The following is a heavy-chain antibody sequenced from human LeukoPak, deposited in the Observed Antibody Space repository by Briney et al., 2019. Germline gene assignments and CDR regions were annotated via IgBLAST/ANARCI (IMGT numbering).Heavy chain of an antibody. D-gene: IGHD1-26*01. CDR3: ARGREPVYFFDY. CDR2: ISPNSGDT. CDR1: GYTFAGYY. V-gene: IGHV1-2*02. J-gene: IGHJ4*02. Sequence: SVKVSCKASGYTFAGYYMHWVRQAPGQGPEWMGWISPNSGDTNYAQKFQGRVTMTRDSSITTAYMELSRLRSDDTAMYYCARGREPVYFFDYWLQATMVSV.